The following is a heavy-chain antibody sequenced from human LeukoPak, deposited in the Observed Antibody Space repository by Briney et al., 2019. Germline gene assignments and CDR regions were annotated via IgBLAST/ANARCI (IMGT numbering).Heavy chain of an antibody. CDR3: ARVVYGGNSNNWFDP. V-gene: IGHV1-2*02. CDR2: INPNSGGT. CDR1: GYTFTGYY. Sequence: ASVKVSCKASGYTFTGYYMHWVRQAPGQGLEWMGWINPNSGGTNYAQKFQGRVTMTSDTSISTAYMELSRLRCDDTAVYYCARVVYGGNSNNWFDPWGQGTLVTVSS. J-gene: IGHJ5*02. D-gene: IGHD4-23*01.